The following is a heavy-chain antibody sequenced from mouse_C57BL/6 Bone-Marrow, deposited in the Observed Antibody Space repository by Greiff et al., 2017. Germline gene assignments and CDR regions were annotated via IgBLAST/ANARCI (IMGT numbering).Heavy chain of an antibody. Sequence: VQLQQSGPGLVQPSQSLSITCTVSGFSLTSYGVHWVRQSPGKGLEWLGVIWSGGSTDYNAAFISRLSISKDNSKSQVFFKMNSLQADDTAIYXCAETAYYSPWFAYWGQGTLGTVSA. D-gene: IGHD2-12*01. CDR2: IWSGGST. V-gene: IGHV2-2*01. CDR1: GFSLTSYG. CDR3: AETAYYSPWFAY. J-gene: IGHJ3*01.